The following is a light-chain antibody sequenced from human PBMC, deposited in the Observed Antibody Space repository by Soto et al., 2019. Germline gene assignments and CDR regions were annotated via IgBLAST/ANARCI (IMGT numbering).Light chain of an antibody. CDR1: QGISSY. Sequence: DIQMTQSPSTLSASVGDRVTITCRASQGISSYLAWYQQKPGKAPKLLIYKASSLKSGVPSRFSGSGSGTEFTLTISSLQPDDFATYYCQQRSNWPLTFGGGTKVYIK. CDR3: QQRSNWPLT. V-gene: IGKV1-5*03. J-gene: IGKJ4*01. CDR2: KAS.